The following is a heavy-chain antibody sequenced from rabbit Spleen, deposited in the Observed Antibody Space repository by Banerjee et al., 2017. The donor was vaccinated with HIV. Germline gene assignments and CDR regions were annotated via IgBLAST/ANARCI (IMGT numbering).Heavy chain of an antibody. J-gene: IGHJ6*01. D-gene: IGHD1-1*01. V-gene: IGHV1S45*01. CDR1: GVSFSGSSY. CDR2: IDSGSSGFT. CDR3: ARDTSSSFSSYGMDL. Sequence: QEQLEESGGDLVKPGASLTLTCIASGVSFSGSSYICWVRQAPGKGLEWIACIDSGSSGFTYSATWAKGRFTCSKPSSTTVTLQMTRLPAADTATYFCARDTSSSFSSYGMDLWGPGTLVTVS.